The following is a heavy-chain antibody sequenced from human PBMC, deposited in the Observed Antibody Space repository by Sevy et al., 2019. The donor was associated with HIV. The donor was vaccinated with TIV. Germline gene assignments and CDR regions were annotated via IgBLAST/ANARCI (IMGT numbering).Heavy chain of an antibody. Sequence: ATVKVSCKASGYTFTSYGISWVRQAPGQGLERMGWISAYNRNTNYAQKLQGRVTMTTDTSTSTAYMELRSLRSDDTDVHYCARMWEYSSRWDPGGPLLAWGQGTVVTVSS. CDR2: ISAYNRNT. J-gene: IGHJ5*02. V-gene: IGHV1-18*01. CDR3: ARMWEYSSRWDPGGPLLA. CDR1: GYTFTSYG. D-gene: IGHD6-13*01.